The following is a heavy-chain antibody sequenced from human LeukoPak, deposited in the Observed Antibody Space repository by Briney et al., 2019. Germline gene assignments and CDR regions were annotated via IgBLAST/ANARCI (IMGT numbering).Heavy chain of an antibody. CDR1: GFTFSSCS. CDR2: ISSSSSYI. CDR3: ARALLLCGGDCPTAPDY. Sequence: PGGSLRLSCAASGFTFSSCSMIWVRQAPGKGLEWVSSISSSSSYIFFADSVKGRFTISRDNAKNSLYLQMNSLRAEDTAVYYCARALLLCGGDCPTAPDYWGQGTLVTVSS. D-gene: IGHD2-21*02. V-gene: IGHV3-21*01. J-gene: IGHJ4*02.